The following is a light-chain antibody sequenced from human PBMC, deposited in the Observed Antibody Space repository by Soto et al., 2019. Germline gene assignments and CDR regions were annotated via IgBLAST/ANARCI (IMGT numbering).Light chain of an antibody. V-gene: IGKV3-11*01. CDR1: QSVSSY. J-gene: IGKJ3*01. CDR3: QQRSNWPPGIT. Sequence: EIVLTQSPATLSLSPGERATLSCRASQSVSSYLAWYQQKPGQAPRLLIYDASNRATGIPARFSGSGSGTDFTLPISSLEPEDFAVYYRQQRSNWPPGITFGPGTKVDIK. CDR2: DAS.